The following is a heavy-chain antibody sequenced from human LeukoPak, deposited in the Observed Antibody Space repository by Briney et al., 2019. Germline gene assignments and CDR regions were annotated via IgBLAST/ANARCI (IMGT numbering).Heavy chain of an antibody. D-gene: IGHD1-1*01. CDR2: IDTGDSDT. V-gene: IGHV5-51*01. Sequence: GESLQISCKGSGYSFTSYWLGWVLQMPGKGLEWMVIIDTGDSDTRYSPSFQGQVTISADKSISTAYLQWSSLKASDTAMYYCARLGQPGQTVYYMDVWGKGTTVTVSS. CDR1: GYSFTSYW. J-gene: IGHJ6*03. CDR3: ARLGQPGQTVYYMDV.